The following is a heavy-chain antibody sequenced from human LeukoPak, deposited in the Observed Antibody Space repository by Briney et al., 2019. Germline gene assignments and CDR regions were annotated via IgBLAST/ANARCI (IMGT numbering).Heavy chain of an antibody. Sequence: ASVKVSCKTSGFTFTSYGISWMRQAPGQGLEWMAWISANNGDTHYAQRLQGRVTLTTDTSTGTAYMEVRSLRSDDTAVYHCARKGMGSPLDFWGQGTLVTVSP. J-gene: IGHJ4*02. CDR3: ARKGMGSPLDF. V-gene: IGHV1-18*04. CDR2: ISANNGDT. CDR1: GFTFTSYG. D-gene: IGHD3-10*01.